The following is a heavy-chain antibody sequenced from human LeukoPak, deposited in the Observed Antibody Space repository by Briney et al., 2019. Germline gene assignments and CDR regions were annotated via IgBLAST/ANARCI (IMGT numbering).Heavy chain of an antibody. V-gene: IGHV4-31*03. CDR1: GGSISSGGYY. CDR3: AREEGTIFGVVTPAGNWFDP. D-gene: IGHD3-3*01. Sequence: TSETLSLTCTVSGGSISSGGYYWSWIRQHPGKGLEWIGYIYYSGSTYYNPSLKSRVTISVDTSKNQFSLKLSSVTAADTAVYYCAREEGTIFGVVTPAGNWFDPWGQGTLVTVSS. CDR2: IYYSGST. J-gene: IGHJ5*02.